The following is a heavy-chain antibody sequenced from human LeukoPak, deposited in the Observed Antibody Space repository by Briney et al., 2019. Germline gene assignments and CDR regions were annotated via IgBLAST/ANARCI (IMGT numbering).Heavy chain of an antibody. J-gene: IGHJ4*02. V-gene: IGHV3-74*01. CDR3: VCGPSSWHDY. CDR2: INTDGSST. CDR1: GFTFSSYW. Sequence: GGSLRLSCAASGFTFSSYWMHWVRQAPGKGLVWVSRINTDGSSTSYADSVKGRFTISRDNAKNTLYLQMNSLRAEDTAVYYCVCGPSSWHDYWGQGTLVTVSS. D-gene: IGHD6-13*01.